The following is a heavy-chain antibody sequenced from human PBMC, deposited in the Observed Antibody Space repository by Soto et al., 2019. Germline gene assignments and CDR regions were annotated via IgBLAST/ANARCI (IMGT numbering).Heavy chain of an antibody. V-gene: IGHV4-34*01. CDR2: INHSGST. D-gene: IGHD6-6*01. J-gene: IGHJ4*02. Sequence: PSETLSLTCAVYGGSFSGYYWSWIRQPPGKGLEWIGEINHSGSTNYNPSLKSRVTISVDTSKNQFSLKLSSVTAADTAVYYCARGQYSSSSRWGQGTLVTSPQ. CDR3: ARGQYSSSSR. CDR1: GGSFSGYY.